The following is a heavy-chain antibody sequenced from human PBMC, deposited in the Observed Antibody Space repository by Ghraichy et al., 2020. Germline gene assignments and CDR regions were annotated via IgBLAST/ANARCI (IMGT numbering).Heavy chain of an antibody. D-gene: IGHD6-13*01. CDR3: VKDPFPGREGSSWYRGGFDC. Sequence: GGSLRLSCSASGFTFRSYAMHWVRQAPGKGLEYVSAISSNGGSTYYADSVKGRFTISRDNSKNTLYLQMSSLRAEDTAVYYCVKDPFPGREGSSWYRGGFDCWREGTLVTVSS. CDR1: GFTFRSYA. CDR2: ISSNGGST. J-gene: IGHJ4*02. V-gene: IGHV3-64D*06.